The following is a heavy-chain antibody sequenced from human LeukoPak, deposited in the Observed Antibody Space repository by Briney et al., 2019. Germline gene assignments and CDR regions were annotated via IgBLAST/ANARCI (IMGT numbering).Heavy chain of an antibody. V-gene: IGHV4-59*01. D-gene: IGHD6-19*01. CDR3: ARAPAGSGWSFFDY. CDR1: GGSISSYY. Sequence: SETLSLTCTVSGGSISSYYWSWIRQPPGKGLEWIGYIYYSGSTNYNPSLKSRVTISVDTSKNQFSLKLSSVTAADTAVYCCARAPAGSGWSFFDYWGQGTLVTVSS. J-gene: IGHJ4*02. CDR2: IYYSGST.